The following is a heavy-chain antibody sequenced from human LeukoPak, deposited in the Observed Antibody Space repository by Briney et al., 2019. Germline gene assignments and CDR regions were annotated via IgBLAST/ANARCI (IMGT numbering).Heavy chain of an antibody. V-gene: IGHV1-8*01. D-gene: IGHD3-10*01. Sequence: ASVKVSCKASGYTFTSYDINWVRQATGQGLERMGWMNPNSGNTGYAQKFQGRVTMTRNTSISTAYMELSSLRSEDTAVYYCARGGSGSYFVNYFDYWGQGTLVTVSS. J-gene: IGHJ4*02. CDR1: GYTFTSYD. CDR2: MNPNSGNT. CDR3: ARGGSGSYFVNYFDY.